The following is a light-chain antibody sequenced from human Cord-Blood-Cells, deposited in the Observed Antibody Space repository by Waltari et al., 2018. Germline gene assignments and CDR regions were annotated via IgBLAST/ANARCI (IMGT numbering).Light chain of an antibody. CDR3: QVWDSSSDHWV. J-gene: IGLJ3*02. Sequence: SYVLTQPPSVSVAPGKTARLTCGGNNIGSKSVHWYQQKPGQAPVLVVYDDSGRPSGIPERFAGSNSGNTATLTISRVEAGDEADYYCQVWDSSSDHWVFGGGTKLTVL. CDR2: DDS. CDR1: NIGSKS. V-gene: IGLV3-21*03.